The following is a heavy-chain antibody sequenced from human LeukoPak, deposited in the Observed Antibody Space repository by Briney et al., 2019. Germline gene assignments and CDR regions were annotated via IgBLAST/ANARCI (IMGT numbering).Heavy chain of an antibody. J-gene: IGHJ6*02. Sequence: GGSLRLSCAASGFTFSSYAMSWVRQAPGKGLEWVSAISGSGGSTYYADSVKGRFTISRDNSKNTLYLQMNSLRAEDTAVYYCAKVLFESQLWLFGPYYYYGMDVWGQGTTVTVSS. V-gene: IGHV3-23*01. CDR2: ISGSGGST. CDR3: AKVLFESQLWLFGPYYYYGMDV. D-gene: IGHD5-18*01. CDR1: GFTFSSYA.